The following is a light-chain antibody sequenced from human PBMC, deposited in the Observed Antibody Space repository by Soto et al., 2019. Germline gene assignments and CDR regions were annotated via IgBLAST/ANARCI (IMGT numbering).Light chain of an antibody. V-gene: IGKV3-15*01. Sequence: EFLLTPSPGTLSLSPGEIATLSCRASQTVRNNYLAWYQQKPGQAPRLLIYGASTRATGIPARFSGSGSGTEFTLTISSLQSEDFAVYYCQQYNNWPITFGQGTRLEIK. J-gene: IGKJ5*01. CDR2: GAS. CDR1: QTVRNN. CDR3: QQYNNWPIT.